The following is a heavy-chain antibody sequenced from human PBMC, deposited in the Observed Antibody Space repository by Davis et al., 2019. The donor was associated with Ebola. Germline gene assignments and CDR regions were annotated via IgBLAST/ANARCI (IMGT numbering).Heavy chain of an antibody. CDR3: ARDRVCSGATCYAYFDF. J-gene: IGHJ4*02. V-gene: IGHV1-2*04. CDR1: GYTFTGSY. CDR2: INPNSGNT. D-gene: IGHD2-15*01. Sequence: AASVKVSCKASGYTFTGSYIHWVRQAPGQGLEWMGWINPNSGNTKYSQKFQGWVTMTRDTPISTAYMELNRLTSDDPAVYYCARDRVCSGATCYAYFDFWGQGTLVTVSS.